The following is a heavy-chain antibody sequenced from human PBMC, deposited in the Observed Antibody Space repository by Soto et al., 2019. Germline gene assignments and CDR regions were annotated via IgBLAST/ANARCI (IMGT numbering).Heavy chain of an antibody. CDR3: ARGEFLSYDDY. Sequence: ASVKVSCKASGYTFTRYAMHWVRQAPGQRLEWMGWINAGNGNTKYSQKFQGRVIITRDTSASTAYMELSSLRSEDTAVYYCARGEFLSYDDYWGQGTQVTVSS. J-gene: IGHJ4*02. D-gene: IGHD3-16*01. CDR2: INAGNGNT. V-gene: IGHV1-3*01. CDR1: GYTFTRYA.